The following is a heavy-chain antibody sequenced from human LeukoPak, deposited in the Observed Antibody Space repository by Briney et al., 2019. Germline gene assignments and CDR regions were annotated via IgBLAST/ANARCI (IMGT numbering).Heavy chain of an antibody. V-gene: IGHV3-21*01. CDR1: GFTFSSYS. Sequence: GGSLRLSCAASGFTFSSYSMNWVRQAPGKGLEWVSSISSSSSFIYYADSVKGRFTISRDNAKNSLYLQMNSLRAEDTAVYYCARVDFRSGYVFDYWGQGTLVTVSS. J-gene: IGHJ4*02. CDR3: ARVDFRSGYVFDY. CDR2: ISSSSSFI. D-gene: IGHD5-12*01.